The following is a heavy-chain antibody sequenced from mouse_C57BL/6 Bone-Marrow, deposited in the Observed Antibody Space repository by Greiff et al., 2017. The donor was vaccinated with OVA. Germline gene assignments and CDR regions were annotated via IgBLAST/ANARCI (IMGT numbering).Heavy chain of an antibody. CDR3: TTEAY. CDR1: GFNIKDAY. J-gene: IGHJ3*01. CDR2: IDPANGDT. Sequence: VQLQQSGAELVRPGASVKLSCTASGFNIKDAYMHWVKQRPEQGLEWIGWIDPANGDTEYASTVQGKTTITADTSSNTAYLQLSSLTSEDTAVYYCTTEAYWGQGTLVTVSA. V-gene: IGHV14-4*01.